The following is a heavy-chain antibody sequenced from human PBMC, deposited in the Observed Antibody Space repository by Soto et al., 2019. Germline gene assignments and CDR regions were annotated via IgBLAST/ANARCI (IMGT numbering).Heavy chain of an antibody. CDR1: GFTFSSYS. D-gene: IGHD3-10*01. CDR2: ISSSSSYI. Sequence: PGGSLRLSCAASGFTFSSYSMNWVRQAPGKGLEWVSSISSSSSYIYYADSVKGRFTISRDNAKNSLYLQMNSLRAEDTAVYYCVKERYGSGSYPYFDYWGQGTPVTVSS. V-gene: IGHV3-21*01. J-gene: IGHJ4*02. CDR3: VKERYGSGSYPYFDY.